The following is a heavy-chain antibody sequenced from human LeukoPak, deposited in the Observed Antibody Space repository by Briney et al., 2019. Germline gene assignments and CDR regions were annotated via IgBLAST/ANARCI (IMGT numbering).Heavy chain of an antibody. V-gene: IGHV4-38-2*02. Sequence: SETLSLTCTVSGYSISSGYYWGWIRQPPGKGLEWIGSIYHSGSTYYNPSLKSRVTISVDTSKNRFSLKLSSVTAADTAVYYCARGPRSITGTYVREWGQGTLVTVSS. CDR1: GYSISSGYY. D-gene: IGHD1-7*01. CDR3: ARGPRSITGTYVRE. J-gene: IGHJ4*02. CDR2: IYHSGST.